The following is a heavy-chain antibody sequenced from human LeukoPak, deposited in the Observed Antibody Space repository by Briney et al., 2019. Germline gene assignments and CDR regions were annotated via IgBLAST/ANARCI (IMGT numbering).Heavy chain of an antibody. D-gene: IGHD6-6*01. J-gene: IGHJ4*02. Sequence: GGSLRLSCAASGFTFSSYAMSWVRQAPGKGLEWVSSISSSSSYIYYADSVKGRFTISRDNAKNSLYLQMNSLRAEDTAVYYCARDPSSELDFDYWGQGTLVTVSS. CDR1: GFTFSSYA. CDR3: ARDPSSELDFDY. V-gene: IGHV3-21*01. CDR2: ISSSSSYI.